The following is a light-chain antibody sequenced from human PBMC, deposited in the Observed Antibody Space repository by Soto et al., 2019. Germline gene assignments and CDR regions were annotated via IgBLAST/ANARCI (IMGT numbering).Light chain of an antibody. CDR2: DVS. CDR3: CSNAGSYTHV. J-gene: IGLJ1*01. Sequence: QSALTQPRSVSGSPGQSVTISCTGTSSDVGGYNYVSWYQQHPGKAPKLMIYDVSKRPSGVPDRSSGSKSGNTASLTISGLQAEDEADYYCCSNAGSYTHVFGTGTKLTVL. CDR1: SSDVGGYNY. V-gene: IGLV2-11*01.